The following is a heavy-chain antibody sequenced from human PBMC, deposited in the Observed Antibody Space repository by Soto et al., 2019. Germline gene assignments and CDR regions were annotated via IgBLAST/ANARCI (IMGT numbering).Heavy chain of an antibody. CDR1: GGSISSSSYY. J-gene: IGHJ3*02. CDR3: ARTETYYYDSSGYDAFDI. V-gene: IGHV4-39*01. CDR2: IYYSGST. D-gene: IGHD3-22*01. Sequence: PSETLSLTCTVSGGSISSSSYYWGWIRQPPGKGLEWIGSIYYSGSTYYNPSLKSRVTISVDTSKNQFSLKLSSVTAADTAVYYCARTETYYYDSSGYDAFDIWGQGTMVT.